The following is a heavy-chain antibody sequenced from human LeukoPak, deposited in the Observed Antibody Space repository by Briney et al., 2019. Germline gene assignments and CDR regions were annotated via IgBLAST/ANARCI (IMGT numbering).Heavy chain of an antibody. D-gene: IGHD6-13*01. CDR2: IRYNGGKE. V-gene: IGHV3-30*02. J-gene: IGHJ4*02. CDR1: GFTFSAYA. CDR3: AKVSSSCPDCSFDS. Sequence: GGSLRLSCTASGFTFSAYAMHWVRQAPGKGLERVAFIRYNGGKEHHADSVKGRFTISRDNSKNTLYLQMNSLRAEDTAVYYCAKVSSSCPDCSFDSWGQGTLVIVSS.